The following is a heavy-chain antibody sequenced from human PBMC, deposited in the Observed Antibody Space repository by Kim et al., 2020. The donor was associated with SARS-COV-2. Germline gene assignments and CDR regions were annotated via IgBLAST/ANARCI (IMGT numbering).Heavy chain of an antibody. CDR2: IYYSGGT. V-gene: IGHV4-59*13. CDR1: GGSISSYY. CDR3: ARTRGYSGYDYPFYYYYGMGV. Sequence: SETLSLTCTVSGGSISSYYWSWILQPPGKVLEWIGYIYYSGGTTYNPSLKSRVTLSVDTSKNKFSLKLRSVTAADTAVYYCARTRGYSGYDYPFYYYYGMGVWGQGTTVTVSS. J-gene: IGHJ6*02. D-gene: IGHD5-12*01.